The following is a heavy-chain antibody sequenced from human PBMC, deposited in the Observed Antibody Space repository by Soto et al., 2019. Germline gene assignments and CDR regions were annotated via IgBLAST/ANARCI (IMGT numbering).Heavy chain of an antibody. J-gene: IGHJ5*02. Sequence: QLQLQELGPGLVKPSETLSLTCNVSGGSISTASYYWGWIRQAPGKGLEWIASVNYAGTTYYSPSRKSRIAISIDTPKNQFSLKVNSVTAADTGLYFCARLMMDRSWYFDWFDPWGQGTLVTVSS. CDR1: GGSISTASYY. CDR2: VNYAGTT. V-gene: IGHV4-39*01. D-gene: IGHD6-13*01. CDR3: ARLMMDRSWYFDWFDP.